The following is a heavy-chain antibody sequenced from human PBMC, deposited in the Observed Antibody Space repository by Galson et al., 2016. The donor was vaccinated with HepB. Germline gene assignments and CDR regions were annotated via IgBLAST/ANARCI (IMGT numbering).Heavy chain of an antibody. CDR1: GASISSYY. V-gene: IGHV4-59*04. CDR3: ATFKPSPA. CDR2: IYYSGST. D-gene: IGHD3-16*01. Sequence: SETLSLTCTVSGASISSYYWSWIRQPPGKGLEWIGNIYYSGSTYYTPSLTSRVTISVDTSKNQFYLNLSSVTAADTAVYYCATFKPSPAWGQGTLVTVSS. J-gene: IGHJ5*02.